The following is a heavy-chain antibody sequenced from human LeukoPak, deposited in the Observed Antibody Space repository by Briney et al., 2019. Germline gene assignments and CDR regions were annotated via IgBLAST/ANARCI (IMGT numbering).Heavy chain of an antibody. CDR2: ITWNGGST. CDR1: GFTFYDYA. Sequence: GGSLRLSCAASGFTFYDYAMHWVRQAPGKGLEWVSLITWNGGSTYYADSVKGRFTISRYNNKKSLYLQMNSLRAEDTALYYCAKPHLPVVATPYFDYWGQGTLVTVSS. D-gene: IGHD5-12*01. J-gene: IGHJ4*02. V-gene: IGHV3-43D*03. CDR3: AKPHLPVVATPYFDY.